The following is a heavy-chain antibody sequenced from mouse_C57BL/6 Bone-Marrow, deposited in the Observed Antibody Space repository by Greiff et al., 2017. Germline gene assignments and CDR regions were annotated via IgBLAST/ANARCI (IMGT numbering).Heavy chain of an antibody. J-gene: IGHJ3*01. V-gene: IGHV5-4*03. CDR1: GFTFSSYA. CDR3: ARGGNDYDRFAY. D-gene: IGHD2-4*01. Sequence: EVKVEESGGGLVKPGGSLKLSCAASGFTFSSYAMSWVRQPPEKRLEWVATISDGGSYSSSPYIVYGRFTISRDNAKNNLYLQMGHLKSEDTAMYYCARGGNDYDRFAYWGKGTLVTVSA. CDR2: ISDGGSYS.